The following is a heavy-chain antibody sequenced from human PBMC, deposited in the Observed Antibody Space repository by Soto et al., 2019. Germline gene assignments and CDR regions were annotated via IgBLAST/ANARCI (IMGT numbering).Heavy chain of an antibody. CDR2: INPDSGGT. J-gene: IGHJ4*02. D-gene: IGHD6-13*01. CDR3: PAGINSSSWYYFDY. V-gene: IGHV1-2*04. Sequence: RASVNVSCKSSGYTFTGYYMHGVRQAPGQGLEGMGGINPDSGGTDYARKFHGWVTITIDTHINTAYMDPNRLRASDTAVYYCPAGINSSSWYYFDYWGQGTLVTVSS. CDR1: GYTFTGYY.